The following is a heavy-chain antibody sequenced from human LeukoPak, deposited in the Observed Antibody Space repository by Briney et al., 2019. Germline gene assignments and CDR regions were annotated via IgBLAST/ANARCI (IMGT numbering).Heavy chain of an antibody. D-gene: IGHD2-2*01. CDR1: GFTFSSYA. CDR2: ISYDGSNK. Sequence: PGRSLRLSCAASGFTFSSYAMHWVRQAPGKGLEWVAVISYDGSNKYYADSVKGRFTISRDNSKNTLYLQMNSLRAEDTAVYYCARDDLVVVPAAKDYYYGMDVWGKGTTVTVSS. V-gene: IGHV3-30*04. CDR3: ARDDLVVVPAAKDYYYGMDV. J-gene: IGHJ6*04.